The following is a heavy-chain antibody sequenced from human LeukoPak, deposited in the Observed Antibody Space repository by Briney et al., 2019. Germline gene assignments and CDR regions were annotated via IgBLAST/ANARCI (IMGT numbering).Heavy chain of an antibody. CDR1: GFTFGDYG. CDR3: AISKQWLGPFDD. D-gene: IGHD6-19*01. Sequence: GGSLRLSCTASGFTFGDYGMSWFRQAPGKGLEWVGFVRSKAYGGTTEYAASVKGRFTISRDDSKSIAYLQMNSLRVEDTAVYYCAISKQWLGPFDDWGQGTLVTVSS. J-gene: IGHJ4*02. CDR2: VRSKAYGGTT. V-gene: IGHV3-49*03.